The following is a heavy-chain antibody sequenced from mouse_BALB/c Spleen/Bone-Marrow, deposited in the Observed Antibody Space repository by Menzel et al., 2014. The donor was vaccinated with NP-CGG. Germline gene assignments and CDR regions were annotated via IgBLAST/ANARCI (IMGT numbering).Heavy chain of an antibody. CDR3: AREDGLWYLDV. CDR1: GYTFSSYW. Sequence: VQLQQSGAELMKPGASVKISCKATGYTFSSYWIEWVKQRPGHGLEWIGEILPGSGSTNYNEEFKVKATFTADTSSNPAYMQLSSLKSEDSAVYYCAREDGLWYLDVRGAGTTVTDAS. CDR2: ILPGSGST. V-gene: IGHV1-9*01. J-gene: IGHJ1*01. D-gene: IGHD1-1*01.